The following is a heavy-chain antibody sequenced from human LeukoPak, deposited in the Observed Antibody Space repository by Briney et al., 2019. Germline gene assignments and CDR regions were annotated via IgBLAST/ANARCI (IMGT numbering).Heavy chain of an antibody. D-gene: IGHD1-14*01. CDR2: INPNSGGT. CDR1: GYTFTGYY. J-gene: IGHJ5*02. Sequence: ASVKVSCKASGYTFTGYYMHWVRQAPGQGLEWMGWINPNSGGTNYAQKFQGRVTMTRDTSISTAYMELSRLRSDDTAVYYCVRVRYDGGLNWFDPWGQGTLVTVSS. V-gene: IGHV1-2*02. CDR3: VRVRYDGGLNWFDP.